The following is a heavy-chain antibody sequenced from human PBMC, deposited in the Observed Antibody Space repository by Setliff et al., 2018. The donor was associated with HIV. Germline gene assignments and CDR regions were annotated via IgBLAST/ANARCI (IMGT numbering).Heavy chain of an antibody. V-gene: IGHV3-21*01. CDR2: ISSSSYI. CDR1: GFTFNSYT. CDR3: ARGWFDS. Sequence: PGGSLRLSCAASGFTFNSYTMNWVRQAPGKGLEWVSSISSSSYIYYADSVKGRFTISRDNAKNSLYLQMNSPRAEDTAVYYCARGWFDSWGQGTLVTVSS. J-gene: IGHJ5*01.